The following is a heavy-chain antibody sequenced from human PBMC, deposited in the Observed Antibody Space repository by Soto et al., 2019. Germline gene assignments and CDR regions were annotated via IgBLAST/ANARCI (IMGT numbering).Heavy chain of an antibody. CDR1: GGSISSYY. D-gene: IGHD4-17*01. CDR2: IYYSGST. CDR3: ARHTGDDYGDYLGEYYYYYYYMDV. J-gene: IGHJ6*03. Sequence: SETLSLTCTVSGGSISSYYWSWIRQPPGKGLEWIGYIYYSGSTNYNPSLKSRVTISVDTSKNQFSLKLSSVTAADTAVYYCARHTGDDYGDYLGEYYYYYYYMDVWGKGTTVTVSS. V-gene: IGHV4-59*08.